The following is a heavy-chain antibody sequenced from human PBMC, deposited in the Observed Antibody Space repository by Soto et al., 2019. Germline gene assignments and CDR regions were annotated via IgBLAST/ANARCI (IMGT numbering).Heavy chain of an antibody. V-gene: IGHV1-69*01. CDR2: IIPIFGTA. CDR1: GGTFSSYS. D-gene: IGHD1-26*01. CDR3: ARDGGRHSGGIDY. J-gene: IGHJ4*02. Sequence: QVQLVQSGAEVKKPGSSVKVSCKASGGTFSSYSINWVRQAPGQGLEWMGGIIPIFGTANYAEKVQGRVTITADESTSTSYVELSSLSSEDTAVYYCARDGGRHSGGIDYGCQGTLVTVSS.